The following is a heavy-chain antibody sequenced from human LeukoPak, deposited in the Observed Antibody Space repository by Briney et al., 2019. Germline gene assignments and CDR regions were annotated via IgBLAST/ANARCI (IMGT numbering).Heavy chain of an antibody. CDR1: GGTFSSYA. V-gene: IGHV1-2*02. D-gene: IGHD3-22*01. CDR2: INPNSGGT. J-gene: IGHJ4*02. Sequence: GASVKVSCKASGGTFSSYAISWVRQAPGQGLEWMGWINPNSGGTNYAQKFQGRVTMTRDTSISTAYMELSRLRSDDTAVYYCARVYYDSSGLEGWGQGTLVTVSS. CDR3: ARVYYDSSGLEG.